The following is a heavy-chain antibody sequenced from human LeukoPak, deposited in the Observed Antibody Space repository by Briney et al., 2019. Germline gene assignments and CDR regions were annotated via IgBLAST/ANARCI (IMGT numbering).Heavy chain of an antibody. CDR3: ARADIVVVPAAIPITNYGMDV. V-gene: IGHV3-21*01. J-gene: IGHJ6*02. CDR1: GFTFSSYS. D-gene: IGHD2-2*02. CDR2: ISSSSSYI. Sequence: GGSLRLSCAASGFTFSSYSMNWVRQAPGNGLEWVSSISSSSSYIYYAHSVKGRFTISRDNAKNSLYLQMNSLRAEDTAVYYCARADIVVVPAAIPITNYGMDVWGQGTTVTVSS.